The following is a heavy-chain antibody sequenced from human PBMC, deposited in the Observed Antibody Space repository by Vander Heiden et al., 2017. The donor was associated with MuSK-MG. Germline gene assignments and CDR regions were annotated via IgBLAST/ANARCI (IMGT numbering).Heavy chain of an antibody. CDR3: AKGDGGGGSVIYFEF. J-gene: IGHJ4*02. V-gene: IGHV3-23*04. D-gene: IGHD1-26*01. CDR1: GFTFANYA. CDR2: ISGDKIVT. Sequence: EMQLVESGGGLVQPGGSLRLSCAASGFTFANYAMSWVRQAPGKGLEWVATISGDKIVTYYANSVKGRFTISRDNSKNTLSLQMNSLTADDSAMYRCAKGDGGGGSVIYFEFWGQGTLVTVSS.